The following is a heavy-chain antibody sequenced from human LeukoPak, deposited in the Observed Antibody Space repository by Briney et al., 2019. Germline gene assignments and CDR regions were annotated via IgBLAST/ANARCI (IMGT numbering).Heavy chain of an antibody. D-gene: IGHD1-26*01. J-gene: IGHJ4*02. Sequence: SGGSLRLSCAASGFTFSSYGMHWVRQAPGKGLEWVAVIWYDGSNKYYADSVKGRFTISRDNSKNTLYLQMNSLRAEDTAVYYCARDRRGGGGSYFDYWAREPWSPSPQ. CDR3: ARDRRGGGGSYFDY. V-gene: IGHV3-33*01. CDR1: GFTFSSYG. CDR2: IWYDGSNK.